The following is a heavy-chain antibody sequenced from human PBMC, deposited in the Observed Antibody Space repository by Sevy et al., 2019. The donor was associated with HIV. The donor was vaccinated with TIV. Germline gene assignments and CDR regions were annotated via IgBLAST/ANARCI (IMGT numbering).Heavy chain of an antibody. CDR1: GGSISSGSYY. CDR3: AGNNDSSYYYYDY. CDR2: IYTSGST. V-gene: IGHV4-61*02. Sequence: SETLSLTCTVSGGSISSGSYYWSWIRQPAGNGLEWIGRIYTSGSTKYNPSLKSRVTMSVDTSKNQFSLKLSSVTAADTAVYYCAGNNDSSYYYYDYWGQGTLVTVSS. D-gene: IGHD3-22*01. J-gene: IGHJ4*02.